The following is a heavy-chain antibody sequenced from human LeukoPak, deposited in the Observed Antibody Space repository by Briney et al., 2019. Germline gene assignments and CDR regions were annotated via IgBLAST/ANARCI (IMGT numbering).Heavy chain of an antibody. CDR2: ISGGST. D-gene: IGHD3-10*01. V-gene: IGHV3-38-3*01. J-gene: IGHJ4*02. CDR1: GFTVSSNE. Sequence: GGSLRLSCAASGFTVSSNEMSWVRQAPGKGLEWVSSISGGSTYYADSRKGRFTISRDNSKNTLHLQMNSLRAEDTAVYYCARGVRITMVRGVTLYGYYFDYWGQGTLVTVSS. CDR3: ARGVRITMVRGVTLYGYYFDY.